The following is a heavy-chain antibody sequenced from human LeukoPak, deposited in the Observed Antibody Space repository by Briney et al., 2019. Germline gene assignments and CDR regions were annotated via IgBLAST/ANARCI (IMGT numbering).Heavy chain of an antibody. CDR1: GFIFSDYR. D-gene: IGHD3-3*01. CDR2: ISGSGGST. Sequence: GGSLRPSCVASGFIFSDYRMHWVRQAPGKGLEWVSAISGSGGSTYYADSVKGRFTISRDNSKNTLYLQMNSLRAEDTAVYYCAKASSLYYDFWSGYDSGYYFDYWGQGTLVTVSS. J-gene: IGHJ4*02. V-gene: IGHV3-23*01. CDR3: AKASSLYYDFWSGYDSGYYFDY.